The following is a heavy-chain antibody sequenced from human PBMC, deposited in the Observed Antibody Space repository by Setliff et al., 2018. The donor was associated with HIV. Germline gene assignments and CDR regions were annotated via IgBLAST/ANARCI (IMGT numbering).Heavy chain of an antibody. CDR3: ARGDQTGYYTTYYYYMDL. V-gene: IGHV3-74*01. Sequence: LRLSCAASGFTSSSFSMYRVRQAPGKGLVWVSRVNSDGRSTNYADSVKGRFTMSRDNAKNTLHLQMNSLRAEDTALYYCARGDQTGYYTTYYYYMDLWGKGTTVTVSS. CDR1: GFTSSSFS. CDR2: VNSDGRST. J-gene: IGHJ6*03. D-gene: IGHD3-9*01.